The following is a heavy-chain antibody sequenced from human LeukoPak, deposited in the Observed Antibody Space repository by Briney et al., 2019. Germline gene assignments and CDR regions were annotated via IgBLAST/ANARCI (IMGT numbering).Heavy chain of an antibody. CDR1: GYFISSGYY. V-gene: IGHV4-38-2*02. J-gene: IGHJ4*02. Sequence: PSETLSLTCTVSGYFISSGYYWGWIRQPPGKGLEWIGSFYHSGSTYYNPSLKSRVTISVDTSKNQFSLKLSSMTAADTAVYYCARHGYSYGYFDYWGQGTLVTVSS. CDR3: ARHGYSYGYFDY. D-gene: IGHD5-18*01. CDR2: FYHSGST.